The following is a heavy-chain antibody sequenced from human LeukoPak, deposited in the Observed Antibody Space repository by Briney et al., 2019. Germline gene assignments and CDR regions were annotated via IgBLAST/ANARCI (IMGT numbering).Heavy chain of an antibody. CDR2: IYYSGST. Sequence: KSSETLSLTCTVSGGSISSYYWSWIREPPGKGLVWIGYIYYSGSTNYNPSLKSRVTISVDTSKNQFSLKLSSVTAADTAVYYCAREGGYSGYDSSWFDPWCQGTLVTVSS. D-gene: IGHD5-12*01. J-gene: IGHJ5*02. V-gene: IGHV4-59*01. CDR3: AREGGYSGYDSSWFDP. CDR1: GGSISSYY.